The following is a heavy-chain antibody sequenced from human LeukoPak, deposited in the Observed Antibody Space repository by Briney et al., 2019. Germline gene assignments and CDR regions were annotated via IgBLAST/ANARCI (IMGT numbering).Heavy chain of an antibody. J-gene: IGHJ4*02. CDR1: GFTFSSYA. V-gene: IGHV3-23*01. Sequence: GGSLRLSCAASGFTFSSYAMSWVRQAPGKGLECVSTISGGGGSTYYADSVKGRFTISRDNSKNTLYLQMNSLRAEDTAVYYCTTTYGDYLGYWGQGTLVTVSS. D-gene: IGHD4-17*01. CDR3: TTTYGDYLGY. CDR2: ISGGGGST.